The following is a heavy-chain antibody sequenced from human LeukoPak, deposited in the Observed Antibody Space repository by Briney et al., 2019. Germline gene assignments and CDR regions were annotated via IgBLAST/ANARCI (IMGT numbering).Heavy chain of an antibody. D-gene: IGHD5-12*01. CDR3: SSGYDAYYFDY. CDR1: GFTFSSYE. V-gene: IGHV3-48*03. CDR2: ISSSGSTI. J-gene: IGHJ4*02. Sequence: GGSLRLSCAASGFTFSSYEMNWVRQAPGKGLEWVSYISSSGSTIYYADSVKGRFTISRDNAKNSLYLQMNSLRAEDTAVYYCSSGYDAYYFDYWSQGTLVTVSS.